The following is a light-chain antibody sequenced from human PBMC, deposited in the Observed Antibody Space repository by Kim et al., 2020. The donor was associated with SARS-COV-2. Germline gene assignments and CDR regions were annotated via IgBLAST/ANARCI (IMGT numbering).Light chain of an antibody. CDR3: QQYYSTPLT. V-gene: IGKV4-1*01. CDR2: WAS. J-gene: IGKJ4*01. Sequence: ATTNFKSSQSVLYSSNNKNYLAWYQQKPGQPPKLLIYWASTRESGVPDRFSGSGSGTDFTLTISSLQAEDVAVYYCQQYYSTPLTFGGGTKVDIK. CDR1: QSVLYSSNNKNY.